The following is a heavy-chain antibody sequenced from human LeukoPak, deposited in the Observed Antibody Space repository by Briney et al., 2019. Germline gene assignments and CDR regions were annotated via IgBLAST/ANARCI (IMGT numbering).Heavy chain of an antibody. J-gene: IGHJ4*02. D-gene: IGHD2-15*01. V-gene: IGHV1-69*01. CDR3: ARDPEHYCSGGSCYSY. CDR1: GGTFSIYA. CDR2: IIPIFGTA. Sequence: SVKVSCKASGGTFSIYAISWVRQAPGQGLEWMGGIIPIFGTANYAQKFQGRVTITADESTSTAYMELSSLRSEDTAVYYCARDPEHYCSGGSCYSYWGQGTLVTVSS.